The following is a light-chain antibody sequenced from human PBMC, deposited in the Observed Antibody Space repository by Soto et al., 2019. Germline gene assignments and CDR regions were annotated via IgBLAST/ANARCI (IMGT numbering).Light chain of an antibody. CDR1: SSDVGAYNY. Sequence: QSALTQPPSASGSPGQSVTISCTGSSSDVGAYNYVSWYQQHPGKAPKLMIYEVTKRPSGVPDRFSGSKSGNTASLTVSGLQAEEEADYYCSSYAGSNNLPFGGGPKLTVL. V-gene: IGLV2-8*01. J-gene: IGLJ3*02. CDR3: SSYAGSNNLP. CDR2: EVT.